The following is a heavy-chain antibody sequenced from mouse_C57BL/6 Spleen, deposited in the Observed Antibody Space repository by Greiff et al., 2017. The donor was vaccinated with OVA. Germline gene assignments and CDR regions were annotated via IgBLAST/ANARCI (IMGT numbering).Heavy chain of an antibody. CDR1: GYTFTSYG. V-gene: IGHV1-81*01. D-gene: IGHD2-4*01. CDR2: IYPRSGNT. J-gene: IGHJ1*03. CDR3: ARKVYDYDEGYFDV. Sequence: LKESGAELARPGASVKLSCKASGYTFTSYGISWVKQRTGQGLEWIGEIYPRSGNTYYNEKFKGKATLTADKSSSTAYMELRSLTSEDSAVYFCARKVYDYDEGYFDVWGTGTTVTVSS.